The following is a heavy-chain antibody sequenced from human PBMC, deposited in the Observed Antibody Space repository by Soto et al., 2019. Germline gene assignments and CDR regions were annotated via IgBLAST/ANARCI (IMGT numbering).Heavy chain of an antibody. Sequence: SETLSLTCTVSGGSISSYYWSWIRQPPGKGLEWIGYIYYSGSTNYNPSLKSRVTISVETSKNQFSLKLSSVTAADTAVYYCARGPYTAMGRTWGQGTLVTVSS. CDR3: ARGPYTAMGRT. D-gene: IGHD5-18*01. V-gene: IGHV4-59*01. CDR1: GGSISSYY. J-gene: IGHJ5*02. CDR2: IYYSGST.